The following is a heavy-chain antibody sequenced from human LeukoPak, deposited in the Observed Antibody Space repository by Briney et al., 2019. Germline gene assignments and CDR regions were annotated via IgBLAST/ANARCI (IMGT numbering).Heavy chain of an antibody. CDR3: ARERLYHRVGYFDY. CDR1: GGSFSGYY. V-gene: IGHV4-31*11. D-gene: IGHD3-3*01. CDR2: IYYSGST. Sequence: PSETLSLTCAVYGGSFSGYYWSWIRQHPGKGLEWIGYIYYSGSTYYNPSLKSRVTISVDTSKNQFSLKLSSVTAADTAVYYCARERLYHRVGYFDYWGQGTLVTVSS. J-gene: IGHJ4*02.